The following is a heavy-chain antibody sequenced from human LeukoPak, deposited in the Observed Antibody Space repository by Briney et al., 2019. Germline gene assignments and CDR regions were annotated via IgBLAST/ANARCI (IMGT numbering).Heavy chain of an antibody. V-gene: IGHV4-34*01. CDR3: ARARYSYAFDY. Sequence: SETLSLTCAVYGGSFSGYYWSWIRQPPGKGLEWIGEINHSGSTNYNPSLKSRVTISVDTSKNQFSLKLSSVTAADTAVYYCARARYSYAFDYWGQGTLVTVSS. CDR2: INHSGST. CDR1: GGSFSGYY. J-gene: IGHJ4*02. D-gene: IGHD5-18*01.